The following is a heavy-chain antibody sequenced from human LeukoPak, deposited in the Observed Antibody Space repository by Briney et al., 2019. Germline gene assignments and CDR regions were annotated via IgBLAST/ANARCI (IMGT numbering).Heavy chain of an antibody. Sequence: GGSLRLSCAASGFTFSSYEMNWVRQAPGKGLEWVSYISSSGSTIYYADSVKGRFTISRDNAKNSLYLQMNSLRAEDTAVYHCARVAMIVAKPYDNWGQGTLVTVSS. CDR1: GFTFSSYE. CDR3: ARVAMIVAKPYDN. D-gene: IGHD3-22*01. V-gene: IGHV3-48*03. J-gene: IGHJ4*02. CDR2: ISSSGSTI.